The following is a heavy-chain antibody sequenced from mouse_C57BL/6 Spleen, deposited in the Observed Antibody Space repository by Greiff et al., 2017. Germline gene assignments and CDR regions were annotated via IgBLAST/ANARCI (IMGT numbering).Heavy chain of an antibody. Sequence: VQLQQSGPELVKPGASVKISCKASGYAFSSSWMNWVKQRPGKGLEWIGRIYPGDGDTNYNGKFKGKATLTADKSSSTAYMQLSSLTSEDSAVYFCARGCDYDLSFAYWGQGTLVTVSA. CDR2: IYPGDGDT. J-gene: IGHJ3*01. D-gene: IGHD2-4*01. V-gene: IGHV1-82*01. CDR3: ARGCDYDLSFAY. CDR1: GYAFSSSW.